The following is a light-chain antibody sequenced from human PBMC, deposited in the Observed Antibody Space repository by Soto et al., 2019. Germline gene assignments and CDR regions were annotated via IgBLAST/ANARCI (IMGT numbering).Light chain of an antibody. V-gene: IGKV1-5*01. Sequence: DIQITQSPSTLSGSVGDRVTITCRASQTISSWLAWYQQKPGKAPKLLIYDASGLERGVPSRFSGSGSGTECTLTISSLQPDDFATYYCQQYKKYSTFGGGTKVDIK. CDR3: QQYKKYST. J-gene: IGKJ4*01. CDR2: DAS. CDR1: QTISSW.